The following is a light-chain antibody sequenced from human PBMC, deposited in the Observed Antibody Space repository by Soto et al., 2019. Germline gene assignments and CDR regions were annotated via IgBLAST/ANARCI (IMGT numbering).Light chain of an antibody. Sequence: DIQMTQSPSTLSGSVGDRVTITCRARQTISSWLAWYQQKPGTALKLLIYKASTLKSGVPSRFSGSGSGTEFTLTISSLQPDDFATYYCQHYNSYSEAFGQGTKVDI. CDR2: KAS. CDR3: QHYNSYSEA. V-gene: IGKV1-5*03. CDR1: QTISSW. J-gene: IGKJ1*01.